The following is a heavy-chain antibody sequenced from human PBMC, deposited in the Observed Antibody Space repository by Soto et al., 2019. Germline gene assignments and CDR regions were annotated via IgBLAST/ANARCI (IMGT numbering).Heavy chain of an antibody. CDR2: IYRSGST. D-gene: IGHD3-16*01. J-gene: IGHJ6*03. CDR1: GDSVRNQY. V-gene: IGHV4-4*09. CDR3: ARTLDYGHMDV. Sequence: SETLSLTCTVSGDSVRNQYWSWIRRPPGRGLEWIGYIYRSGSTKYNPSLKSRLTISIDTSKNQFSLKLSSVTAADTAVYYCARTLDYGHMDVWGKGTTVTVSS.